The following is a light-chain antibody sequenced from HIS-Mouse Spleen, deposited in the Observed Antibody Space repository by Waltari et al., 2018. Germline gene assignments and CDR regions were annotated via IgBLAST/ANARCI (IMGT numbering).Light chain of an antibody. CDR3: SSYAGSNNYV. Sequence: QSALTQPPSASGSPGQSVTISCPGTISDAGGYNYVSWYQQHPGNAPKLMIYEVSKRPSGVPDRFSGSKSGNTASLTVSGLQAEDEADYYCSSYAGSNNYVFGTGTKVTVL. J-gene: IGLJ1*01. V-gene: IGLV2-8*01. CDR1: ISDAGGYNY. CDR2: EVS.